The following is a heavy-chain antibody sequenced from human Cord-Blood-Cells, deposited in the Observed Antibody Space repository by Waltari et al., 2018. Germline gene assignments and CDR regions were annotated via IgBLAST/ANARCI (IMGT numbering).Heavy chain of an antibody. CDR2: TYDRSKWYN. CDR3: ARGSHWAGFFDY. CDR1: GDSVSSNSAA. D-gene: IGHD7-27*01. Sequence: QVQLQQSGQGLVKPSQTLSLTCAISGDSVSSNSAAWSWIRQSPARGLEWLGRTYDRSKWYNDYAVTVKRRITINPDTSKNQFSLQLNSVTPEDTAVYYCARGSHWAGFFDYWGQGTLVTVSS. J-gene: IGHJ4*02. V-gene: IGHV6-1*01.